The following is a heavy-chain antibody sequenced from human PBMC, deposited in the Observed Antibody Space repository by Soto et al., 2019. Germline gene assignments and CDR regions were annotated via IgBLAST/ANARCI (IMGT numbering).Heavy chain of an antibody. CDR1: VGSISNSSSY. V-gene: IGHV4-39*01. Sequence: QLQLQESGPGLVKPSETLSLTCTVSVGSISNSSSYWGWFRQPPGKGLEWIGSINYSGRTNYNPSLKGRVTVFVDTYTTQASLMPSAVTDADTPVYYCASRIDVDTAMVSAYAGMDVWGQGTTVTVSS. J-gene: IGHJ6*02. D-gene: IGHD5-18*01. CDR3: ASRIDVDTAMVSAYAGMDV. CDR2: INYSGRT.